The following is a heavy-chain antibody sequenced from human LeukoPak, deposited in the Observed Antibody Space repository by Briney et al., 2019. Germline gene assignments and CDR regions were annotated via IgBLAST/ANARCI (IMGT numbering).Heavy chain of an antibody. D-gene: IGHD5-18*01. CDR1: GINFNSYG. Sequence: GSLRLFCSASGINFNSYGMSWVRPAPREGLEWVSAISGSGGSTYYADSVKGRFTISRDNSKNTLYLQMNSLRAEDTAVYYCAPPVDTAMVKSFDYWGQGTLVTVSS. CDR3: APPVDTAMVKSFDY. CDR2: ISGSGGST. V-gene: IGHV3-23*01. J-gene: IGHJ4*02.